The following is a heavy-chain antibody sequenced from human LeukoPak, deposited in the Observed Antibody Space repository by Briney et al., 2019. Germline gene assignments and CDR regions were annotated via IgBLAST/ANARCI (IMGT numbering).Heavy chain of an antibody. Sequence: GGSLRLSCVASGFTFRDYYRSWIRRAPGKGLEWVSSISSSSSYIYYADSVKGRFTISRDNAKNSLYLQMNSLRAEDTAVYYCARDGFNYYDSSGYHVHPIFDYWGQGTLVTVSS. CDR1: GFTFRDYY. J-gene: IGHJ4*02. V-gene: IGHV3-11*06. CDR3: ARDGFNYYDSSGYHVHPIFDY. CDR2: ISSSSSYI. D-gene: IGHD3-22*01.